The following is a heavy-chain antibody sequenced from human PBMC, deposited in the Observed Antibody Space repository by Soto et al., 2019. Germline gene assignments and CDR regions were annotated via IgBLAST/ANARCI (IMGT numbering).Heavy chain of an antibody. Sequence: SLRLSCAASGFTFSSYAMHWVRQAPGKGLEWVAVISYDGNNKYYADSVKGRFTISRDNSKNTLYLQMNSLRAEDTAVYYCARAPPDIVVVPAAMDYWGQGTLVTVSS. CDR2: ISYDGNNK. D-gene: IGHD2-2*01. J-gene: IGHJ4*02. CDR1: GFTFSSYA. CDR3: ARAPPDIVVVPAAMDY. V-gene: IGHV3-30-3*01.